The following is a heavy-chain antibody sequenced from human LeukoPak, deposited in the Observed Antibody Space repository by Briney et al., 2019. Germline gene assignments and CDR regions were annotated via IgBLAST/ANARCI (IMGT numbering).Heavy chain of an antibody. Sequence: PSETLSLTCTVSGGSISSYYWSWIRQPPGKGLEWIGYIYYTGSTSYNPSLKSRVTISVDTSKNQFSLNLSSVTAADTAVYYCARDGRFRSGWYGPPDYWGQGTLVTVSS. CDR2: IYYTGST. V-gene: IGHV4-59*01. J-gene: IGHJ4*02. D-gene: IGHD6-19*01. CDR3: ARDGRFRSGWYGPPDY. CDR1: GGSISSYY.